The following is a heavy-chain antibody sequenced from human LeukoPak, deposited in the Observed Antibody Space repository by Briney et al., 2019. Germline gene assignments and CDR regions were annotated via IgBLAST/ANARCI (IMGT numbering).Heavy chain of an antibody. CDR1: GFTFSGSA. CDR2: IRSTANGYAT. Sequence: GGSLRLSCAASGFTFSGSALHWVRQASGKGLEWVGRIRSTANGYATAYAASVKGRFTISRDDSKNTAYLQMDSLKTEDTAVYYCTRNYYGSGSYADFDYWGQGTLVTVSS. J-gene: IGHJ4*02. V-gene: IGHV3-73*01. D-gene: IGHD3-10*01. CDR3: TRNYYGSGSYADFDY.